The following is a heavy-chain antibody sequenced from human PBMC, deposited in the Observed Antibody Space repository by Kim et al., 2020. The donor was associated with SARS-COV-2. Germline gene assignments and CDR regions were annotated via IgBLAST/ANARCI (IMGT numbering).Heavy chain of an antibody. V-gene: IGHV1-24*01. Sequence: ASVKVSCKVSGYTLTELSMHWVRQAPGKGLEWMGGFDPADGETIYAQKFQGRVTMTEDTSTDTAYMELSSLRSEDTAVHYCATVFALFGVVYFDYWGQGTLVTVSS. J-gene: IGHJ4*02. CDR1: GYTLTELS. CDR2: FDPADGET. D-gene: IGHD3-3*01. CDR3: ATVFALFGVVYFDY.